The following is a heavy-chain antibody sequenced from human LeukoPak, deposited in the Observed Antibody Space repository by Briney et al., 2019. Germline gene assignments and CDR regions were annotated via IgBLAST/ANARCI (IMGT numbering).Heavy chain of an antibody. Sequence: GGSLRLSCAASGFTFGSYAMSWVRQAPGKGLEWVSAISGSGGSTYYADSVKGRFTISRDNSKNTLYLQMNSLRAEDTAVYYCAKGYNYYYYYGMDVWGQGTTVTVSS. CDR2: ISGSGGST. CDR1: GFTFGSYA. D-gene: IGHD1-26*01. J-gene: IGHJ6*02. CDR3: AKGYNYYYYYGMDV. V-gene: IGHV3-23*01.